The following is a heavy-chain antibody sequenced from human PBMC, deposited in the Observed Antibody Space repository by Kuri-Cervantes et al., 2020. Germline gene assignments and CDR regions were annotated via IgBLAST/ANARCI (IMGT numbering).Heavy chain of an antibody. CDR1: GGSISSYY. Sequence: SETLSLTCTVSGGSISSYYWSWIRQPPGKGLEWIGSIYPSGSTYYNPSLKSRVTISVDTSKNQFSLKLSSVTAADTAVYYCARNPARTSGSGSYYPFDYWGQGNLVTVSS. D-gene: IGHD3-10*01. J-gene: IGHJ4*02. V-gene: IGHV4-4*08. CDR3: ARNPARTSGSGSYYPFDY. CDR2: IYPSGST.